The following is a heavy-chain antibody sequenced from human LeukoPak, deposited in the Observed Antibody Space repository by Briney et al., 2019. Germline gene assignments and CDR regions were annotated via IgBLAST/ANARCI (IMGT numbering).Heavy chain of an antibody. CDR3: ARGAFQHDY. Sequence: GGSLRLSCAASGFTFSGYVMNWVRQAPGKGLEWISYISSTGSTIYYADSVKGRFTISRDNAKNSLYLHMNSLTDEDTAMYYCARGAFQHDYWGQGTLVTVSS. D-gene: IGHD2-2*01. J-gene: IGHJ4*02. CDR1: GFTFSGYV. V-gene: IGHV3-48*02. CDR2: ISSTGSTI.